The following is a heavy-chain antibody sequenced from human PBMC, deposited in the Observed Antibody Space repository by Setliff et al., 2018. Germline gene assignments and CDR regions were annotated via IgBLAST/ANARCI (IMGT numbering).Heavy chain of an antibody. Sequence: GGSLRLSCAASGFTFSSYAMHWVRQAPGKGLEWVALIWNDGSTKFYGDSVKGRFTISRDNSKNTLYLQMDTLRAEDTAVYYCARNWATAQHYYYGMDVWGQGTTVTVSS. D-gene: IGHD2-21*02. CDR1: GFTFSSYA. CDR3: ARNWATAQHYYYGMDV. J-gene: IGHJ6*02. V-gene: IGHV3-33*08. CDR2: IWNDGSTK.